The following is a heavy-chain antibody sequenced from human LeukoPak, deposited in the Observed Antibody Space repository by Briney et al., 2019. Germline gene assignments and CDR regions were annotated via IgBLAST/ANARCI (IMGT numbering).Heavy chain of an antibody. J-gene: IGHJ4*02. CDR3: ARDNVAVPGGDY. Sequence: PGRSLRLSCAASGFTFSDYSMNWVRQAPGKGLERISYISGRSSTIYYADSVKGRFTISRDNAKTSLYLQMNSLRDEDTAVYYCARDNVAVPGGDYWGQGTLVTVSS. D-gene: IGHD6-19*01. V-gene: IGHV3-48*02. CDR1: GFTFSDYS. CDR2: ISGRSSTI.